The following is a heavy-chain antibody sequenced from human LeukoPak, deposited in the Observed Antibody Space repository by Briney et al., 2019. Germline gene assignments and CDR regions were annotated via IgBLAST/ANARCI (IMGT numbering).Heavy chain of an antibody. V-gene: IGHV3-30*18. CDR3: AKDLYRKPRSGSYHGPFDY. J-gene: IGHJ4*02. Sequence: GGSLRLSCAASGFTFSSYGMHWVRQAPGKGLEWVAVISYDGSNKYYADSVKGRFTISRDNSKNTLYLQMNSLRAEDTAVYYCAKDLYRKPRSGSYHGPFDYWGQGTLVTVSS. CDR1: GFTFSSYG. D-gene: IGHD1-26*01. CDR2: ISYDGSNK.